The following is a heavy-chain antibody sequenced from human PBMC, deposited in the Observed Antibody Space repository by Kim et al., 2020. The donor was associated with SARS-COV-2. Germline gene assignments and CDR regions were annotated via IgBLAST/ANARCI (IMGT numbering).Heavy chain of an antibody. J-gene: IGHJ4*02. V-gene: IGHV1-69*13. CDR1: GGTFSSYA. Sequence: SVKVSCKASGGTFSSYAISWVRQAPGQGLEWMGGIIPIFGTANYAQKFQGRVTITADESTSTAYMELSSLRSEDTAVYYCARDVYGSGSYYPVRDYYFDYWGQGTLVTVSS. D-gene: IGHD3-10*01. CDR2: IIPIFGTA. CDR3: ARDVYGSGSYYPVRDYYFDY.